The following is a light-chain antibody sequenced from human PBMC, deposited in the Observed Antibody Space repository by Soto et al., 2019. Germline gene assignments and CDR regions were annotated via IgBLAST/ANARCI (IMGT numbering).Light chain of an antibody. CDR2: TAS. J-gene: IGKJ1*01. CDR1: QAISGY. CDR3: QQLNSFPRT. Sequence: DIQLTQSPTFLSASVGDRVTITCRASQAISGYVAWYQQKPGKAPNFLIYTASSFQSGVPSRFSGSGSGTSITLTISSLQPGDFATYYCQQLNSFPRTFGQGTKVDI. V-gene: IGKV1-9*01.